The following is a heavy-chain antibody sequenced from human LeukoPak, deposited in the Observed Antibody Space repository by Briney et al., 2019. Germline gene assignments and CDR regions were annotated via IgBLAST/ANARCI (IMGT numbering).Heavy chain of an antibody. Sequence: GGSLRLSCAASGFTVSSNYMSWVRQAPGKGLEWVSVIYSGGSTYYADSVKGRFAISRDNSKNTLYLQMNSLRAEDTAVYYCARYRDGYNYDYWGQGTLVTVSS. CDR3: ARYRDGYNYDY. J-gene: IGHJ4*02. V-gene: IGHV3-53*01. CDR1: GFTVSSNY. D-gene: IGHD5-24*01. CDR2: IYSGGST.